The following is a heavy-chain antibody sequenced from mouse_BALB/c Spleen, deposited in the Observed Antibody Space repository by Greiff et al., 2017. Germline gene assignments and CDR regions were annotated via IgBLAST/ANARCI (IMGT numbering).Heavy chain of an antibody. J-gene: IGHJ2*01. CDR2: IDTSDSYT. D-gene: IGHD5-5*01. V-gene: IGHV1-69*01. CDR1: GYTFTDYW. CDR3: AREDYQPLDY. Sequence: QLQQPGAELVMPGASVTMSCKASGYTFTDYWMHWVKQRPGQGLEWIGAIDTSDSYTSYNQKFKGKATLTVDESSSTAYMQLSSLTSEDSAVYYCAREDYQPLDYWGQGTTLTVSS.